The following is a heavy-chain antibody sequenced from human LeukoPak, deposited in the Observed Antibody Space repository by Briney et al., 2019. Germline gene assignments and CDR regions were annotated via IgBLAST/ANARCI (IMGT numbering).Heavy chain of an antibody. V-gene: IGHV4-34*01. CDR1: GGSFGGYY. CDR3: AREPADGYNFFDY. Sequence: SETLSLTCAVDGGSFGGYYWTWFRQSPGKGLEWIGEINHMGTTNSNPPLKSRVTISVDTSKNQFSLKLNSVTAADTAVYYCAREPADGYNFFDYWGQGTLVTVSS. D-gene: IGHD5-24*01. J-gene: IGHJ4*02. CDR2: INHMGTT.